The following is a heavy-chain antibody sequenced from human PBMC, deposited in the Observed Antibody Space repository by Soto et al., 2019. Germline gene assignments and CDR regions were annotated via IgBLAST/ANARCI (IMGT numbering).Heavy chain of an antibody. CDR2: ISAYNGNT. V-gene: IGHV1-18*01. J-gene: IGHJ6*02. CDR3: ARDRPLLWFGEFHYYYGMDV. D-gene: IGHD3-10*01. CDR1: GYTFTSNG. Sequence: ASVKVSCKASGYTFTSNGISWVRQAPGQGLEWMGWISAYNGNTNYAQKLQGRVTMTTDTSTSTAYMELRSLRSDDTAVYYCARDRPLLWFGEFHYYYGMDVWGQGTTVTVSS.